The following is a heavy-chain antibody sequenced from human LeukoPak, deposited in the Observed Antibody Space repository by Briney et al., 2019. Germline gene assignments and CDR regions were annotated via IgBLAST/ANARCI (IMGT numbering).Heavy chain of an antibody. CDR2: IYTSGST. V-gene: IGHV4-4*07. Sequence: KPSETLSLTCTVSGGSISSYYWSWIRRPAGKGLEWIGRIYTSGSTNYNRSLKSRVTMSVDTSKNQFSLKLSSVTAADTAVYYCARTTMVRSRGNRYYFDYWGQGTLVTVSS. CDR3: ARTTMVRSRGNRYYFDY. D-gene: IGHD3-10*01. J-gene: IGHJ4*02. CDR1: GGSISSYY.